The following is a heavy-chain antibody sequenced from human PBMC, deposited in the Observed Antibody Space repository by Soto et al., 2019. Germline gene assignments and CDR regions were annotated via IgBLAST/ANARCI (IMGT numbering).Heavy chain of an antibody. Sequence: EVQLVESGGGLVQPGGSLRLSCAASGFTFSSYSMNWVRQAPGKGLEWLSNISSNGDTIYYADSEKGRFTISRDNAESSLFLQMNSLRAEDTAVYYCARGVGVVSLWGQGTLVTVSS. CDR3: ARGVGVVSL. CDR1: GFTFSSYS. CDR2: ISSNGDTI. J-gene: IGHJ4*02. D-gene: IGHD3-3*01. V-gene: IGHV3-48*01.